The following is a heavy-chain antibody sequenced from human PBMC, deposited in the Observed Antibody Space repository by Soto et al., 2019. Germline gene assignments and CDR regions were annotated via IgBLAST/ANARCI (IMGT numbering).Heavy chain of an antibody. Sequence: AQLVESGGSLVKPGGSLRLSCAASGFRFGDYIMNWVRQAPGRGLEWVASISHSGSYIFYADSVKGRFTISRDNSRDSLYLQMNSLRVDDTAIYYCASPRDYCVTTSNCFIAFDIWGQGTWVTVSS. CDR3: ASPRDYCVTTSNCFIAFDI. CDR1: GFRFGDYI. CDR2: ISHSGSYI. D-gene: IGHD4-17*01. J-gene: IGHJ3*02. V-gene: IGHV3-21*01.